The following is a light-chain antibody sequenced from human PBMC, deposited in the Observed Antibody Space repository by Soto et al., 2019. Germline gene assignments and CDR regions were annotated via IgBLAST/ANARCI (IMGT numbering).Light chain of an antibody. CDR1: SSDVGAYNY. CDR3: SSYTTSNTPVL. J-gene: IGLJ2*01. V-gene: IGLV2-14*01. Sequence: QSALTQPASVSGSPGQSITISCTGTSSDVGAYNYVSWYQQHPGKAPKLMIYEVNNRPSGVSNRFSGSKSGNTASLTISGLQAEDEADYYCSSYTTSNTPVLFGGGTKLTVL. CDR2: EVN.